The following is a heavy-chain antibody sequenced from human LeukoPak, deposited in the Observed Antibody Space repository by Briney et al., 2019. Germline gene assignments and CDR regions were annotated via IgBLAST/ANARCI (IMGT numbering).Heavy chain of an antibody. CDR3: ARANFDY. Sequence: PGGSLRLSCAASGFTFSGSAIHWVRQASGKGLEWVGRIRDKGNSYATAYAASVKGRFTISRDDSKNTAYLQMNNLRAEDTAVYYCARANFDYWGQGTLVTVSS. CDR1: GFTFSGSA. J-gene: IGHJ4*02. CDR2: IRDKGNSYAT. V-gene: IGHV3-73*01.